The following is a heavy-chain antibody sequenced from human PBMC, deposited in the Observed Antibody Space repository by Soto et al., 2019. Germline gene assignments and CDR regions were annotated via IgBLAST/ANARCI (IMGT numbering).Heavy chain of an antibody. J-gene: IGHJ6*02. D-gene: IGHD6-19*01. CDR3: ARALWVAGPSTGMDV. CDR2: IYPGDSDT. CDR1: GYSFTSYW. V-gene: IGHV5-51*01. Sequence: PGESLKISCKGSGYSFTSYWIGWVRQMPGKGLEWMGIIYPGDSDTRYSPSFQGQVTISADKSISTAYLQWSSLKASDTAMYYCARALWVAGPSTGMDVWGQGTTVTVSS.